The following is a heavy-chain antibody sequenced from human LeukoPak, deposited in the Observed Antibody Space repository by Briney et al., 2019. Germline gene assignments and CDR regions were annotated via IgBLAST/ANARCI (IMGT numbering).Heavy chain of an antibody. CDR3: ARDPRRDMGPTNWFDP. CDR2: IIPIFGTA. V-gene: IGHV1-69*13. CDR1: GGTFSSYA. D-gene: IGHD2-21*02. Sequence: ASVTVSCKASGGTFSSYAISWVRQAPGQGLEWMGGIIPIFGTANYAQKFQGRVTITADESTSTAYMELRSLRFDDTAVYYCARDPRRDMGPTNWFDPWGQGTLVTVSS. J-gene: IGHJ5*02.